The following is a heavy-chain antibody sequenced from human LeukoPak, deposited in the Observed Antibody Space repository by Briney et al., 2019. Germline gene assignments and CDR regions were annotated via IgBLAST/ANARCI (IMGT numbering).Heavy chain of an antibody. Sequence: PGGSLRLSCAASGFTISSYAISWVRQAPGKGLEWVSAISGSGGSTYYADSVKGRFTISRDNSKNTLYLQMNSLRAEDTAVYYCTKDDLPTYYYDSSGYYDYWGQGTLVTVSS. CDR2: ISGSGGST. CDR1: GFTISSYA. J-gene: IGHJ4*02. CDR3: TKDDLPTYYYDSSGYYDY. V-gene: IGHV3-23*01. D-gene: IGHD3-22*01.